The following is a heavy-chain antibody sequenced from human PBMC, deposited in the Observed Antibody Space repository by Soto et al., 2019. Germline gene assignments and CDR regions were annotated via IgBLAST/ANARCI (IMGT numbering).Heavy chain of an antibody. CDR1: GFTFSNAW. J-gene: IGHJ6*02. D-gene: IGHD7-27*01. CDR2: IKSKTDGGTT. V-gene: IGHV3-15*07. CDR3: TTGELNWGYYYYYGMDV. Sequence: GGSLRLSCAASGFTFSNAWMNWVRQAPGKGLEWVGRIKSKTDGGTTDYAAPVKGRFTISRDDSKNTLYLQMNSLKTEDTAVYYCTTGELNWGYYYYYGMDVWGQGTTVTVSS.